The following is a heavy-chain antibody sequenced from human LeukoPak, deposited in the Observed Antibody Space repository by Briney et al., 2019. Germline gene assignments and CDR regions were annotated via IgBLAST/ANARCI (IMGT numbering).Heavy chain of an antibody. CDR1: GYTFTGYY. D-gene: IGHD6-13*01. J-gene: IGHJ4*02. CDR2: INPNSGGT. V-gene: IGHV1-2*02. CDR3: ARDGAAAGLGDINF. Sequence: GASVKISCKASGYTFTGYYMHWVRQAPGQGLEWMGWINPNSGGTNYAQRFQGRVTMTRDASISTAYMELSSLRSDDTAVYYCARDGAAAGLGDINFWGQGTLVTVSS.